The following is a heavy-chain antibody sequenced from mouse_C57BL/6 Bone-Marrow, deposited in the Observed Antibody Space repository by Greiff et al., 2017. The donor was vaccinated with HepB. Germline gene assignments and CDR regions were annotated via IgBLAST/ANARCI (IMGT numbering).Heavy chain of an antibody. Sequence: QVQLQQPGAELVKPGASVKLSCKASGYTFTSYWMHWVKQRPGPGLEWIGMIHPNSGSTNYTEKFKSKATLTVDTSSSTAYMQLSSLTSEDSAVYYGASPAAMDYWGQGTSVTVSS. CDR3: ASPAAMDY. CDR2: IHPNSGST. J-gene: IGHJ4*01. V-gene: IGHV1-64*01. CDR1: GYTFTSYW.